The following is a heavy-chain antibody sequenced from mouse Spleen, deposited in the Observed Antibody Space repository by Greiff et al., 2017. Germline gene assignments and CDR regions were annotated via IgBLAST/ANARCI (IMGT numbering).Heavy chain of an antibody. J-gene: IGHJ1*01. V-gene: IGHV1-39*01. D-gene: IGHD2-1*01. Sequence: SGYSFTDYNMNWVKQSNGKSLEWIGVINPNYGTTSYNQKFKGKATLTVDQSSSTAYMQLNSLTSEDSAVYYCARGNYGNPHWYFDVWGAGTTVTVSS. CDR3: ARGNYGNPHWYFDV. CDR1: GYSFTDYN. CDR2: INPNYGTT.